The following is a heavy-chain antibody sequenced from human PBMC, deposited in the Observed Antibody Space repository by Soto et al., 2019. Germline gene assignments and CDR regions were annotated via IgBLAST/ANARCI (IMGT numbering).Heavy chain of an antibody. V-gene: IGHV3-23*01. CDR3: PKEGGRARGYNYGNTYFDY. CDR1: GFTFGFNA. J-gene: IGHJ4*02. CDR2: LSSGGVST. Sequence: PGGSLRLSCAATGFTFGFNALSCGLHARENGVEWVYSLSSGGVSTNYVDAARGRFTISRENCMNILYVHLSILSAEDMPVYFCPKEGGRARGYNYGNTYFDYWGQGTRVTVSS. D-gene: IGHD5-12*01.